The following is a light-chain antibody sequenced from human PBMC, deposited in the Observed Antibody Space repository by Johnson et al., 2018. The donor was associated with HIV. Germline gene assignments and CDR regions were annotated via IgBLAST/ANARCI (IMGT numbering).Light chain of an antibody. V-gene: IGLV1-51*01. CDR2: YNT. CDR3: GTWDSSLTAYV. Sequence: QSVLTQPPSVSAAPGQKVTISCSGNGSKIENNYISWYQQFPERAPKLLIYYNTKRPSGIPDRFSGYKSDTSATLAITGLQTGDAADYYCGTWDSSLTAYVFGTGYKVTV. CDR1: GSKIENNY. J-gene: IGLJ1*01.